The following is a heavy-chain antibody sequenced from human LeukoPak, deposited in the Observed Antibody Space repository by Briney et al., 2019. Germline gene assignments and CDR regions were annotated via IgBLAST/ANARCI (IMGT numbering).Heavy chain of an antibody. CDR2: INPSGGST. V-gene: IGHV1-46*01. Sequence: GASVKVSCKASGYTFTSYYMHWVRQAPGQGLEWMGIINPSGGSTSYAQKFQGRVTMTRDTSTSTVYMELSSLRSEDTAVYYCARSQWLVKNCYYYGMDVWGQGTTVTVSS. CDR1: GYTFTSYY. J-gene: IGHJ6*02. D-gene: IGHD6-19*01. CDR3: ARSQWLVKNCYYYGMDV.